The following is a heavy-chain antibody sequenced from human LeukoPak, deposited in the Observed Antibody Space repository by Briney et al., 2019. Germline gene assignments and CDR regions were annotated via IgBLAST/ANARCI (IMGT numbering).Heavy chain of an antibody. D-gene: IGHD6-13*01. Sequence: SETLSLTCTVSGGSISSSSYYWGWIRQPPGKGLEWIGSIYYSGSTYYNPSLKSRVTISVDTSKNQFSLKLSSVTAADTAVYYCARSSGYSSSGGLNWFDIWGQGTLVTVSS. CDR3: ARSSGYSSSGGLNWFDI. CDR1: GGSISSSSYY. V-gene: IGHV4-39*01. J-gene: IGHJ5*02. CDR2: IYYSGST.